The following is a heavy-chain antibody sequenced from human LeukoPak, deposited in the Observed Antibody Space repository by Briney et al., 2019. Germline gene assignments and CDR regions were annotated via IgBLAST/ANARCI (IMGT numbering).Heavy chain of an antibody. J-gene: IGHJ4*02. D-gene: IGHD3-22*01. CDR1: GYTLTELS. Sequence: GASVKVSCKVSGYTLTELSMHWVRQAPGKGLEWMGGFDPEDGETIYAQKFQGRVTMTEDTSTDTAYMELSSLRSEDTAVYYCATDLEEAYDSSGYSDYWGQGTLVTVSS. CDR3: ATDLEEAYDSSGYSDY. V-gene: IGHV1-24*01. CDR2: FDPEDGET.